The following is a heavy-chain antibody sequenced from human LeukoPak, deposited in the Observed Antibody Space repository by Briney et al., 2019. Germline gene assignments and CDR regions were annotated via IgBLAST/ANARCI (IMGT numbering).Heavy chain of an antibody. D-gene: IGHD6-19*01. CDR2: ISSNGSTI. CDR3: AKEFRGGWPFDY. V-gene: IGHV3-11*01. CDR1: GFTFSDYC. Sequence: PGGSLRLSCAASGFTFSDYCMSWIRQAPGKGLEWVSYISSNGSTIYYADSVKGRFTISRDNSKNTLYLQMNSLRAEDTAVYYCAKEFRGGWPFDYWGQGTLVTVSS. J-gene: IGHJ4*02.